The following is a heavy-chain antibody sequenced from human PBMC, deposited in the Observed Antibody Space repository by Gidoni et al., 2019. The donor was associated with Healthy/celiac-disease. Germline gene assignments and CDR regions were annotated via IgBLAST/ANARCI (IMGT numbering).Heavy chain of an antibody. Sequence: GSTYYNPSLKSRVTISVDTSKNQFSLKLSSVTAADTAVYYCAREGSYSSSAVAAFDIWGQGTMVTVSS. D-gene: IGHD6-13*01. CDR2: GST. J-gene: IGHJ3*02. CDR3: AREGSYSSSAVAAFDI. V-gene: IGHV4-31*02.